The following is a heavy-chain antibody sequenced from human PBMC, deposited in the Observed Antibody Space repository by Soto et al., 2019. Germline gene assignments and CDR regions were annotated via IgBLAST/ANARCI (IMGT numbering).Heavy chain of an antibody. CDR1: GYTFTGYY. V-gene: IGHV1-2*04. CDR2: INPNSGGT. J-gene: IGHJ4*02. D-gene: IGHD3-16*01. CDR3: ASSQLGDETGYFDC. Sequence: ASVKVSCKASGYTFTGYYMHWVRQAPGQGLEWMGWINPNSGGTNYAQKFQGWVTMTRDTSISTAYMELSRLRSDDTAVYYCASSQLGDETGYFDCWGQGTLVTVSS.